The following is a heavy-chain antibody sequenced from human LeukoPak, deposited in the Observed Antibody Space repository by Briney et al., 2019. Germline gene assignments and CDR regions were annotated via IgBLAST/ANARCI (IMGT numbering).Heavy chain of an antibody. V-gene: IGHV3-48*03. D-gene: IGHD3-10*01. CDR1: GFTFSSYE. CDR3: ARAGLGEFDY. Sequence: GGSLRLFCAASGFTFSSYEMNWVRQAPGKGLEWVSYISSSGSTIYYADSVKGRFTISRDNAKNSLYLQMNSLRAEDTAVYYCARAGLGEFDYWGQGTLVTVSS. CDR2: ISSSGSTI. J-gene: IGHJ4*02.